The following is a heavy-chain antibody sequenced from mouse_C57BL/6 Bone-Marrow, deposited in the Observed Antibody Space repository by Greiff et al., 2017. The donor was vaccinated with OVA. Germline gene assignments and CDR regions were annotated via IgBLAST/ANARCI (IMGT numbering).Heavy chain of an antibody. CDR1: GYTFTSYW. J-gene: IGHJ2*01. CDR2: IYPGNSDT. Sequence: VPLLASGTVLARPGASVKLSCKTSGYTFTSYWMHWVKQRPGQGLEWIGAIYPGNSDTSYNEKFKGKAKLTAVNSASTAYMELSSLTNEDSAVYYCHYSKGYWGQGTTLTVSS. CDR3: HYSKGY. V-gene: IGHV1-5*01. D-gene: IGHD2-5*01.